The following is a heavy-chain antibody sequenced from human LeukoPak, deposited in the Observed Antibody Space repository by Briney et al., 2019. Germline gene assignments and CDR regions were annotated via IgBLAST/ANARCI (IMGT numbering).Heavy chain of an antibody. CDR2: INTDESGT. Sequence: GGSLRLSCAASGFTFRNHWMHWVRQAPGEGLVWVSRINTDESGTTYADSVKGRFTISRDNAKNTLYLQMNSLRVDDTAVYYCARESTFYPNDNCWRPGDYWGQGTLVTVSS. CDR3: ARESTFYPNDNCWRPGDY. V-gene: IGHV3-74*01. D-gene: IGHD1-1*01. CDR1: GFTFRNHW. J-gene: IGHJ4*02.